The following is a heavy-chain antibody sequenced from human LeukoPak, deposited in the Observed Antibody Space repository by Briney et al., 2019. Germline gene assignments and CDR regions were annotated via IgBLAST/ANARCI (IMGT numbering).Heavy chain of an antibody. V-gene: IGHV3-21*04. CDR1: GFTFSSYS. Sequence: GSLRLSCAASGFTFSSYSMNWVRQAPGKGLEWVSSITSTSSYMYYADSVKGRFTVSRDNSKNTEYLQMNSLRAEDTAIYYCAKDDDDGDHVVVDHWGQGTLVTVSS. CDR3: AKDDDDGDHVVVDH. D-gene: IGHD4-17*01. CDR2: ITSTSSYM. J-gene: IGHJ4*02.